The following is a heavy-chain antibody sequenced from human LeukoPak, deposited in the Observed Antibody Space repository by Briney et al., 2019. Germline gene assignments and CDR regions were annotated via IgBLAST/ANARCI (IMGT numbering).Heavy chain of an antibody. J-gene: IGHJ4*02. V-gene: IGHV4-4*08. CDR3: ARDREVGATGYYFDY. D-gene: IGHD1-26*01. Sequence: SETLSLTCTVSGGSISSYYWSWIRQPPGKGLEWIGYIYTSGSTTYNSSLKSRVTMSLDTSKNHFSLRLSSVTAADTAVYYCARDREVGATGYYFDYWGQGTLVTVSS. CDR2: IYTSGST. CDR1: GGSISSYY.